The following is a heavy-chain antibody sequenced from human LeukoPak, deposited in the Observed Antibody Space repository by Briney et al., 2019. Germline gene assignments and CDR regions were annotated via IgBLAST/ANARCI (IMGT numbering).Heavy chain of an antibody. V-gene: IGHV5-51*01. J-gene: IGHJ5*02. CDR3: ARSFAKYSGYESWFDP. CDR1: GYSFTSYW. CDR2: IYPGDSDT. D-gene: IGHD5-12*01. Sequence: GESLKISCKGSGYSFTSYWIGWVRQMPGKGLEWMGIIYPGDSDTRYSPSFQGQVTISADKSISTAYLQWSSLKASDTAMYYCARSFAKYSGYESWFDPWGQGTLVTVSS.